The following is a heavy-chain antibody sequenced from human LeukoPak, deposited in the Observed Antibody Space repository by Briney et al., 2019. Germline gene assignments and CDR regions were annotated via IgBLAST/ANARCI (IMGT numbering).Heavy chain of an antibody. V-gene: IGHV1-18*01. CDR1: GGTFSSYA. CDR2: ISAYNGNT. CDR3: ARGVVVTAITPNDAFDI. Sequence: ASVKVSCKASGGTFSSYAISWVRQAPGQGLEWMGWISAYNGNTNYAQKLQGRVTMTTDTSTSTAYMELRSLRSDDTAVYYCARGVVVTAITPNDAFDIWGQGTMVTVSS. J-gene: IGHJ3*02. D-gene: IGHD2-21*02.